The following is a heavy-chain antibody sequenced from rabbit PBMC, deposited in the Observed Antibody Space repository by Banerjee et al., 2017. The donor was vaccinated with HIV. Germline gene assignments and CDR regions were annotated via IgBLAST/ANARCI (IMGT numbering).Heavy chain of an antibody. J-gene: IGHJ2*01. V-gene: IGHV1S45*01. CDR3: ARSYTYGYSGYGYAAFDP. CDR1: GFDFSSNYW. Sequence: QEQLEESGGDLVKPEGSLTLTCTASGFDFSSNYWTCWVRQAPGKGLEWIACINTGRGSTYYASWAKGRFTISKASSTTLTLQMTSLTAADTATYFCARSYTYGYSGYGYAAFDPWGQGTLVTVS. D-gene: IGHD6-1*01. CDR2: INTGRGST.